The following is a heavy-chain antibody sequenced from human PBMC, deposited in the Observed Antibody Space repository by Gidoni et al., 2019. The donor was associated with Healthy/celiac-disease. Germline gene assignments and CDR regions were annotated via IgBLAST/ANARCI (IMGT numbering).Heavy chain of an antibody. CDR2: IRYDGSNK. V-gene: IGHV3-30*02. J-gene: IGHJ4*02. CDR3: ASGGPAAFDY. Sequence: QVQLVESGGGVVQPGGFLRLSCAASGFTFSSYGMHWVRQAPGKGLEWVAFIRYDGSNKYYADSVKGRFTISRDNSKNTLYLQMNSLRPEDTAVYYCASGGPAAFDYWGQGTLVTVSS. D-gene: IGHD2-15*01. CDR1: GFTFSSYG.